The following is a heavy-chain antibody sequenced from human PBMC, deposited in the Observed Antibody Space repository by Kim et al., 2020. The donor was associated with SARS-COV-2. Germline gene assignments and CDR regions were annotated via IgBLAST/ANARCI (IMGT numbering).Heavy chain of an antibody. V-gene: IGHV4-39*02. CDR1: GGSISSSAYY. J-gene: IGHJ5*02. Sequence: SETLSLTCTVSGGSISSSAYYWGWIRQPPGKGLEWIVSMYYSGSTYWNPSLKSRVTISVDTSKNQLSLRLTSVTAADTAVYYCAREIDYGPPYGWFAPWGQGTLVTVSS. D-gene: IGHD4-17*01. CDR2: MYYSGST. CDR3: AREIDYGPPYGWFAP.